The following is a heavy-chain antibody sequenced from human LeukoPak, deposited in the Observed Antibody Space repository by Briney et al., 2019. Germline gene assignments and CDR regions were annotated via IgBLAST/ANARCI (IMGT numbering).Heavy chain of an antibody. D-gene: IGHD5-18*01. CDR1: GFSLSASGVG. CDR2: IYWDDDK. V-gene: IGHV2-5*02. J-gene: IGHJ4*02. Sequence: SGPTLVKPTQTLTLTCTFSGFSLSASGVGVGWIRQPPGKALEWLALIYWDDDKRYSPSLKSRLTITKDTSKNQVVLTMTNMDPVDTATYYCAHTQEGPVDTAMGFDYWGQGTLVTVSS. CDR3: AHTQEGPVDTAMGFDY.